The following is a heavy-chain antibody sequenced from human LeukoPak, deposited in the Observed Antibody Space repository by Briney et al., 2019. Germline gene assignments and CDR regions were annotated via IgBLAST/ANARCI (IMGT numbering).Heavy chain of an antibody. D-gene: IGHD2-21*02. CDR2: IYGGGST. V-gene: IGHV3-66*02. J-gene: IGHJ4*02. CDR3: ASATFCSGDCYAFFDD. Sequence: PGGSLRLSCAASGFTVSSKYMSWVRQAPGKGLEWVSSIYGGGSTYYADSVKGRITISRDNSKNTVYLQMNSLRPEDTAVYYCASATFCSGDCYAFFDDWGQGTLVTVSS. CDR1: GFTVSSKY.